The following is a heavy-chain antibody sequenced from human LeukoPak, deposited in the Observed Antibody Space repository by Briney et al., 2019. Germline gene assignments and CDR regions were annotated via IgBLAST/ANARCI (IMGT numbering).Heavy chain of an antibody. Sequence: PGGSLRLSCAASGFTFSSYWMSWVRQAPGKGLEWVANIKQDGSEKYYVDSVKGRFTISRDNAKNSLYLQMNSLRAEDTAVYYCARVGGKYYYDSSGYYPIDYWGQGTLVTVSS. V-gene: IGHV3-7*01. CDR1: GFTFSSYW. CDR3: ARVGGKYYYDSSGYYPIDY. CDR2: IKQDGSEK. J-gene: IGHJ4*02. D-gene: IGHD3-22*01.